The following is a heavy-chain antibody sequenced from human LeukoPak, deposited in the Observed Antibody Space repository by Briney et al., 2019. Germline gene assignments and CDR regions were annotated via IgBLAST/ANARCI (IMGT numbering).Heavy chain of an antibody. CDR2: IYYSGST. D-gene: IGHD5-24*01. CDR3: ARHDTEMATGSDY. CDR1: DGSISSGGYY. V-gene: IGHV4-31*03. J-gene: IGHJ4*02. Sequence: PSQTLFLTCTVSDGSISSGGYYWSWIRQHPGKGLEWIGYIYYSGSTNYNPSLKSRVTISVDTSKDQFSLKLSSVTAADTAVYYCARHDTEMATGSDYWGQGTLVTVPS.